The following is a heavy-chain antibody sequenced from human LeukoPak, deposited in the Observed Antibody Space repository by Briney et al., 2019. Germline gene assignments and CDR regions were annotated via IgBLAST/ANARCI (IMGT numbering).Heavy chain of an antibody. CDR1: GYTFTSYG. J-gene: IGHJ3*02. CDR2: ISAYNGNT. Sequence: ASVKVSCKGSGYTFTSYGISWVRQAPGQGLEWMGWISAYNGNTNYAQKLQGRVTMTTDTSTSTAYMELRSLRSDDTAVYYCARDTLQLVLGAFDIWGQGTMVTVSS. D-gene: IGHD6-13*01. V-gene: IGHV1-18*01. CDR3: ARDTLQLVLGAFDI.